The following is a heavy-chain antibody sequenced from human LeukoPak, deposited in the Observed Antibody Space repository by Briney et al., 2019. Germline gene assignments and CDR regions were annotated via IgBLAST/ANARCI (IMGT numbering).Heavy chain of an antibody. Sequence: GGSLRLSCAASGFTFSSYSMNWVRQAPGKGLEWVSSISSSSSYIYYADSVKGRFTISRDNAKNSLYPQMNSLRAEDTAVYYCAKAGWEVRGPTAYYMDVWGKGTTVTISS. V-gene: IGHV3-21*04. J-gene: IGHJ6*03. CDR3: AKAGWEVRGPTAYYMDV. D-gene: IGHD3-10*01. CDR1: GFTFSSYS. CDR2: ISSSSSYI.